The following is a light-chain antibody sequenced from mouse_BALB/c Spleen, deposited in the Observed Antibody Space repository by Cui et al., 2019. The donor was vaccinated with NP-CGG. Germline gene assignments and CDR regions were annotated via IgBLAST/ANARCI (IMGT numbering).Light chain of an antibody. J-gene: IGLJ1*01. V-gene: IGLV1*01. CDR2: GTN. Sequence: AVLTHKSALTTSPGETVTLTCRSSTGAVTTSNYANWVQEKPDHLFTGLIGGTNNRPPGVPARFSGSLIGDKAALTITGAQTEDEAIYFCALWYSNHWVFGGGTKLTVL. CDR3: ALWYSNHWV. CDR1: TGAVTTSNY.